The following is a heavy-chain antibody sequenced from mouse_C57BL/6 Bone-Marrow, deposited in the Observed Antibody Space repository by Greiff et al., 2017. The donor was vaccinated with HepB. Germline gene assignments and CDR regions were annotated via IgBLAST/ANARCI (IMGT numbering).Heavy chain of an antibody. CDR2: ISYDGSN. Sequence: EVQLQESGPGLVKPSQSLSLTCSVTGYSITSGYYWNWIRQFPGNKLEWMGYISYDGSNNYNPSLKNRISITRDTSKNQFFLKLNSVTTDDTATYYCGREPAQATVPYYCDYWGQGTTLTVSS. V-gene: IGHV3-6*01. CDR1: GYSITSGYY. J-gene: IGHJ2*01. CDR3: GREPAQATVPYYCDY. D-gene: IGHD3-2*02.